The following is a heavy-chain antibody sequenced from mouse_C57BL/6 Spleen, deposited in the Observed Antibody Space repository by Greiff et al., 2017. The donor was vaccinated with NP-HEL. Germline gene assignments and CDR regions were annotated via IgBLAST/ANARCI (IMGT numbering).Heavy chain of an antibody. J-gene: IGHJ1*03. D-gene: IGHD4-1*01. Sequence: QVQLKESGAELVKPGASVKISCKASGYAFSSYWMNWVKQRPGKGLEWIGQIYPGDGDTNYNGKFKGKATLTADKSTSTAYMQLRSLTSEDSAVYFCARSGIWYFDVWGTGTAVTVSS. V-gene: IGHV1-80*01. CDR3: ARSGIWYFDV. CDR2: IYPGDGDT. CDR1: GYAFSSYW.